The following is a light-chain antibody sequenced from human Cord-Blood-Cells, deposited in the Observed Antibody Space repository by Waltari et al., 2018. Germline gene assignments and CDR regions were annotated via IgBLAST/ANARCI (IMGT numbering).Light chain of an antibody. V-gene: IGLV2-23*02. CDR1: SSDVWSYKL. CDR3: CSYAGSVV. J-gene: IGLJ2*01. CDR2: EVS. Sequence: QSALTQPASVSGSPGQSITIPCTGTSSDVWSYKLVSWYQQHQGKAPKLMIYEVSKRPSGVSNRFSCSKSGNTASLTISGLQAEDEADYYCCSYAGSVVFGGGTKLTVL.